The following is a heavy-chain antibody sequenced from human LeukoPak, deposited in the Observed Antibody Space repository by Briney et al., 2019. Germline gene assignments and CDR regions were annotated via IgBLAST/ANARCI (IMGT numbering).Heavy chain of an antibody. CDR3: ARNSVGGSFFDY. CDR2: ISYDGTNK. J-gene: IGHJ4*02. D-gene: IGHD3-16*01. Sequence: PGGSLRLSCAASGVTFSSYDMHWVRQAPGKGLEWVAVISYDGTNKDYADSVKGRLTISRDNSKNTLYLQMNSLRPEDTAVYYSARNSVGGSFFDYWGQGILVTVSS. V-gene: IGHV3-30-3*01. CDR1: GVTFSSYD.